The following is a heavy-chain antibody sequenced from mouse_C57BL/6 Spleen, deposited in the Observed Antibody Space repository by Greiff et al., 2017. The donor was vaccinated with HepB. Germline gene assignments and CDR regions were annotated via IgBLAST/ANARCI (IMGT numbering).Heavy chain of an antibody. Sequence: VQLQQSGAELVKPGASVKISCKASGYAFSSYWMNWVKQRPGKGLEWIGQIYPGDGDTNYNGKFKGKATLTADKSSRTADMQLSSLTSEDSAFYVCARSGGNYWYFDYWGQGTTLTVSS. CDR2: IYPGDGDT. D-gene: IGHD2-1*01. CDR1: GYAFSSYW. J-gene: IGHJ2*01. V-gene: IGHV1-80*01. CDR3: ARSGGNYWYFDY.